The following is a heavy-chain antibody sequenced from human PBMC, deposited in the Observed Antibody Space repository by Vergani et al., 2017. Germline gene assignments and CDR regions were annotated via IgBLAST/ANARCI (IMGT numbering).Heavy chain of an antibody. CDR3: ARDRRDSSGHFDY. V-gene: IGHV4-34*01. D-gene: IGHD3-22*01. Sequence: QVQLQQWGAGLLKPSETLSLTCAVYGGSFSGYYWSWIRQPPGKGLEWIGEINHSGSTNYNPSLKSRVTISVDTSKNQFSLKLSSVTAADTAVYYCARDRRDSSGHFDYWGQGTLVTVSS. CDR2: INHSGST. CDR1: GGSFSGYY. J-gene: IGHJ4*02.